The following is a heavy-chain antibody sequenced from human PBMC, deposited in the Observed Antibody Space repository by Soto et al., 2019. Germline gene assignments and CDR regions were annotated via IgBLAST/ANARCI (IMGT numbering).Heavy chain of an antibody. CDR1: GFTFSSYA. D-gene: IGHD3-10*01. J-gene: IGHJ3*02. V-gene: IGHV3-23*01. CDR3: AKALWFGELPDAFDI. Sequence: EVQLLESGGGLVQPGGSLRLSCAASGFTFSSYAMSWVRQAPGKGLEWGSAISGSGGSTYYADSVKGRFTISRDNSKNTLYLQMNSLRDEDTAVYYCAKALWFGELPDAFDIWGQGTMVTVSS. CDR2: ISGSGGST.